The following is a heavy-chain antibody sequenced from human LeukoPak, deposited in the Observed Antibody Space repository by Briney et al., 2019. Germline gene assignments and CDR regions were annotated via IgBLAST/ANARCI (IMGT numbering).Heavy chain of an antibody. CDR3: AKRPGVILWFGESYFDY. V-gene: IGHV3-21*04. Sequence: GGSLRLSCAASGFTFSSYSMNWIRQAPGKGLEWVSSISSSSSYIYYADSVKGRFTISRDNSKNTLYLQMNSLRAEDTAVYYCAKRPGVILWFGESYFDYWGQGTLVTVSS. CDR2: ISSSSSYI. CDR1: GFTFSSYS. J-gene: IGHJ4*02. D-gene: IGHD3-10*01.